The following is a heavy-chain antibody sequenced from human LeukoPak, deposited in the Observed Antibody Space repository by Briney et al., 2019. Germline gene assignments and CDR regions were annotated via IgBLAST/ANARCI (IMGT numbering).Heavy chain of an antibody. CDR2: IYYSGST. J-gene: IGHJ4*02. V-gene: IGHV4-31*03. Sequence: SETLSLTCTVSGGSISSGGYYWSWIRQHPGKGLEWIGYIYYSGSTYYNPSLKSRVTISVDTSKNQFSLKLSSVTAADTAVYYCARDQDGEVDDWGQGTLVTVSS. CDR1: GGSISSGGYY. D-gene: IGHD4-17*01. CDR3: ARDQDGEVDD.